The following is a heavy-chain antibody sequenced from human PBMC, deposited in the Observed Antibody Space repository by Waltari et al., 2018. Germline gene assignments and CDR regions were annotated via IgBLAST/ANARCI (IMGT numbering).Heavy chain of an antibody. CDR3: ARRLLGYCSSTSCDNWFDP. CDR2: IYYSGST. J-gene: IGHJ5*02. Sequence: QVQLQESGPGLVKPSETLSLTCTVSGGSISSYYWSWIRQPPGKGLEWIGYIYYSGSTNSNPSLNSRATRSVDTSKNQFSLKLSSVSAADTAVYYCARRLLGYCSSTSCDNWFDPWGQGTLVTVSS. V-gene: IGHV4-59*08. D-gene: IGHD2-2*01. CDR1: GGSISSYY.